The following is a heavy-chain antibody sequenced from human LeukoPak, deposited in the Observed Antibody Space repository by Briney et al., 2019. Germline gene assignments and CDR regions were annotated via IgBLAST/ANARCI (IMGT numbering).Heavy chain of an antibody. V-gene: IGHV1-46*03. D-gene: IGHD4-23*01. CDR2: INPRGGST. Sequence: ASVKVSCKASGYTFTSYYMHWVRQAPGQGLEWVGIINPRGGSTTYAQKFQGRVTMTSDTSTSTVYMELSSLRSEDTAVYYCATDPEDYGGLSFDYWGQGTLVTVSS. CDR1: GYTFTSYY. J-gene: IGHJ4*02. CDR3: ATDPEDYGGLSFDY.